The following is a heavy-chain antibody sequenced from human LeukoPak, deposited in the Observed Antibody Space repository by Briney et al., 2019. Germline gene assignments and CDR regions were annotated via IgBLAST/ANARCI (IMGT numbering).Heavy chain of an antibody. D-gene: IGHD2-2*01. CDR1: GFTFSNAW. Sequence: GGSLRLSCAASGFTFSNAWMSWVRQAPGKGLEWVGRIKSKTDGGTTDYAAPVKGRFTISRDDSKNTLYLQMNSLKTEDTAVYYCTTSTPKGRGYCSSTSCQDWDDAFDIWGQGTMVTVSS. J-gene: IGHJ3*02. CDR2: IKSKTDGGTT. V-gene: IGHV3-15*01. CDR3: TTSTPKGRGYCSSTSCQDWDDAFDI.